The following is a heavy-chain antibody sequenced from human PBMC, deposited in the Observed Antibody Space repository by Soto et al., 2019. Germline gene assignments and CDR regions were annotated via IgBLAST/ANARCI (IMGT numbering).Heavy chain of an antibody. V-gene: IGHV3-30*18. CDR1: TFTFSKFG. D-gene: IGHD3-3*01. CDR3: AKGPFGLPIAYYGLDV. CDR2: ISDDGTGE. Sequence: GGSLRLSCAASTFTFSKFGMHWVRQAPGKGLEWVALISDDGTGEYYADSVKGRATISRDNSKNTVYLQMNSLRPEDSGVYFCAKGPFGLPIAYYGLDVWGQGTSVTVS. J-gene: IGHJ6*02.